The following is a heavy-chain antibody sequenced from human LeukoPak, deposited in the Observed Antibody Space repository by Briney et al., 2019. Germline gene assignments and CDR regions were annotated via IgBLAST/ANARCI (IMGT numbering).Heavy chain of an antibody. V-gene: IGHV1-24*01. CDR2: FDPEDGEM. Sequence: ASVKVSCKVSGNTLTELCIHWVRHAPGKGLELMGGFDPEDGEMIYAQNFQGRVTMTEDTSTDTAYMEVSSLRSEDTAVYYCATIFFGRVIDNWFDPWGQGTLITVSS. D-gene: IGHD2/OR15-2a*01. J-gene: IGHJ5*02. CDR3: ATIFFGRVIDNWFDP. CDR1: GNTLTELC.